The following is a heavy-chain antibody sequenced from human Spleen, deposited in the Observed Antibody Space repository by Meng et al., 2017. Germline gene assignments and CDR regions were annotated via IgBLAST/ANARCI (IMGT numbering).Heavy chain of an antibody. CDR1: GGSISSIDW. CDR2: IYHGGDT. Sequence: VQLQEAGPGLVTPSGTRSLTCVVSGGSISSIDWWSWVRQPPGKGPEWIGEIYHGGDTNYNPSLKSRVTIAIDRSKNQFSLKLSSVTAADTAVYYCASWIYSCGWQWGQGTLVTVSS. J-gene: IGHJ4*02. D-gene: IGHD6-19*01. CDR3: ASWIYSCGWQ. V-gene: IGHV4/OR15-8*02.